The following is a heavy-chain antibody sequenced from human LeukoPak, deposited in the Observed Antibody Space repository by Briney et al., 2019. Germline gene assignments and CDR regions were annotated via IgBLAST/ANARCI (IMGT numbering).Heavy chain of an antibody. D-gene: IGHD5-24*01. CDR2: IKQDGSDK. V-gene: IGHV3-7*05. J-gene: IGHJ5*02. CDR1: GFTFSNYW. Sequence: PGGSLRLSCAASGFTFSNYWMIWVRQAPGKGLEWVGNIKQDGSDKRYADSVRGRFSISRDNAQTSLYLQMNSLRAEDTAVYYCARASDPWLQLTWGQGTLVTVSS. CDR3: ARASDPWLQLT.